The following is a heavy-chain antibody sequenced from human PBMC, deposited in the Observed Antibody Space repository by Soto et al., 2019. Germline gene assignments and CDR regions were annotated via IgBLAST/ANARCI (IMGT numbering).Heavy chain of an antibody. CDR2: INPNSGGT. CDR3: ARDLKSGYYYGMDV. D-gene: IGHD3-10*01. J-gene: IGHJ6*02. V-gene: IGHV1-2*02. Sequence: ASVKVSGKASGYTFTVYYMHCVLQSPLQGLEWMGWINPNSGGTNYAQKFQGRVTMTRDTSISTAYMELSRLRSDDTAVYYCARDLKSGYYYGMDVWGQGTTVTVSS. CDR1: GYTFTVYY.